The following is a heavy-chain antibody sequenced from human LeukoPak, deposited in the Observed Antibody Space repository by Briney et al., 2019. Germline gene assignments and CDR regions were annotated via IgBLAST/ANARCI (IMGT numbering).Heavy chain of an antibody. D-gene: IGHD2-21*02. CDR2: MNPNSGNT. V-gene: IGHV1-8*03. CDR3: ARFLVTAILNDAFDI. J-gene: IGHJ3*02. CDR1: GYTFTSYD. Sequence: GASVKVSCKASGYTFTSYDINWVRQATGQGLEWMGWMNPNSGNTGYAQKFQGRATITRNTSISTAYMELSRLRSDDTAVYYCARFLVTAILNDAFDIWGQGTMVTVSS.